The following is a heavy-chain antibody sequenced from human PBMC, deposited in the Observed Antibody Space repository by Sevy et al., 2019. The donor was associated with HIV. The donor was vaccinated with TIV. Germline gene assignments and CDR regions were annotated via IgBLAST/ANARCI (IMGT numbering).Heavy chain of an antibody. CDR3: AKDFTGFYGMDV. CDR2: ISYDGINK. CDR1: GLSVTNNG. Sequence: GGSLRLSCEVSGLSVTNNGMHWVRQASGKGLEWVAVISYDGINKYHGDSVKGRFIISRDRSKNTLYLQMNILRIEDTAVYYCAKDFTGFYGMDVWGQGTTVTVSS. J-gene: IGHJ6*02. D-gene: IGHD3-9*01. V-gene: IGHV3-30*18.